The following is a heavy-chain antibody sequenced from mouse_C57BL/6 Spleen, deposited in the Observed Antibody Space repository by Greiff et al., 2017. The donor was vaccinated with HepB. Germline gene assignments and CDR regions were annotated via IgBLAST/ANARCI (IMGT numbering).Heavy chain of an antibody. CDR2: ISSGSSTI. J-gene: IGHJ4*01. CDR1: GFTFSDYG. Sequence: DVMLVESGGGLVKPGGSLKLSCAASGFTFSDYGMHWVRQAPEKGLEWVAYISSGSSTIYYADTVKGRFTISRDNAKNTLFLQMTSLRSEDTAMYYCARNYGNYYYAMDYWGQGTSVTVSS. CDR3: ARNYGNYYYAMDY. V-gene: IGHV5-17*01. D-gene: IGHD2-1*01.